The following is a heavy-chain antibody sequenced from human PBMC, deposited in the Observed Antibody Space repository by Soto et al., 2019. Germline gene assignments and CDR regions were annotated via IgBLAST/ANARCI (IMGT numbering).Heavy chain of an antibody. D-gene: IGHD2-2*01. V-gene: IGHV3-33*01. Sequence: QMQLVESGGGVVQPGRSLRLSCAASGFTFRSYGIHWVRQAPGKGLEWVALIWFDGSKKYYVDSVKGRFAVSRDNSKNTLYLQMNGLRVEDTAVYYYARDRLVPYGYGLDVWGQGTTVTVSS. J-gene: IGHJ6*02. CDR3: ARDRLVPYGYGLDV. CDR2: IWFDGSKK. CDR1: GFTFRSYG.